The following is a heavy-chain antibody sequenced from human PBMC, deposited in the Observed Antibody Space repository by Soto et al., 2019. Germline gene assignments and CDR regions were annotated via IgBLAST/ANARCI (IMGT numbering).Heavy chain of an antibody. CDR3: ARGVKKRGYSGYDYYYYYYYMDV. CDR1: GYTFTSYD. V-gene: IGHV1-8*01. D-gene: IGHD5-12*01. Sequence: ASVKVSCKASGYTFTSYDINWVRQATGQGLEWMGWMNPNSGNTGYAQKFQGRVTMTRNTSISTAYMELSSLRPEDTAVYYCARGVKKRGYSGYDYYYYYYYMDVWGKGTTVTVSS. J-gene: IGHJ6*03. CDR2: MNPNSGNT.